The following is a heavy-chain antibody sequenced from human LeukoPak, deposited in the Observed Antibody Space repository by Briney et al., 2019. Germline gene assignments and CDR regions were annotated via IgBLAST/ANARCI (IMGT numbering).Heavy chain of an antibody. CDR2: ISSSVSTI. Sequence: GGSLRLSCAASVFTFSDYYMSSIRQAPGKGLKWVSYISSSVSTIYYADSVKGRFTISRDNAKNSLYLQMNSLRAEDTAVYYCARADYYDSSGYGFDPWGQGTLVTVSS. CDR1: VFTFSDYY. V-gene: IGHV3-11*01. J-gene: IGHJ5*02. CDR3: ARADYYDSSGYGFDP. D-gene: IGHD3-22*01.